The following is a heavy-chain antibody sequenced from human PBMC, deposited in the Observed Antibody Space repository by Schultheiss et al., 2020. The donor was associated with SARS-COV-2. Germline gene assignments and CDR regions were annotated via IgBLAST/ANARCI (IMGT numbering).Heavy chain of an antibody. J-gene: IGHJ3*02. CDR2: IYYSGST. D-gene: IGHD3-10*01. V-gene: IGHV4-59*01. CDR3: ASTGDYYGSGSPGAFDI. Sequence: SETLSLTCAVYGGSFSGYYWSWIRQPPGKGLEWIGYIYYSGSTYYKSALKSRVTISVDTSKNQFSLKLSSVTAADTAVYYCASTGDYYGSGSPGAFDIWGQGTMVTVSS. CDR1: GGSFSGYY.